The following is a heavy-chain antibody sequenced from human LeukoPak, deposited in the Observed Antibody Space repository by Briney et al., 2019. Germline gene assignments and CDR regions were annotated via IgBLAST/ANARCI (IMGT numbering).Heavy chain of an antibody. J-gene: IGHJ4*02. Sequence: SETLSLTCTVSGGSISSYYWSWIRQPAGKGLEWIGRIYISGSTNYNPSLKSRVTMSVDTSKNQFSLKLSSVTAADTAVYYCARDCSGGSCYSVFDYWGQGTLVTVSS. CDR2: IYISGST. D-gene: IGHD2-15*01. V-gene: IGHV4-4*07. CDR1: GGSISSYY. CDR3: ARDCSGGSCYSVFDY.